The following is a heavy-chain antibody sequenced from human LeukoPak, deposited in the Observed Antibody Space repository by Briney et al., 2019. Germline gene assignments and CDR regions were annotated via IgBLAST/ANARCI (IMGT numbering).Heavy chain of an antibody. D-gene: IGHD6-19*01. CDR2: IKSKSDGGTT. Sequence: GGSLRLSCAASRFTFSNAWMSWARQAPGKGLEWVGRIKSKSDGGTTDYAAPVKGRFTISRDDSKNTLYLQMNSLKTEDTAVYFCTALPWQWPRYYFDYWGQGTLVTVSS. CDR1: RFTFSNAW. V-gene: IGHV3-15*01. CDR3: TALPWQWPRYYFDY. J-gene: IGHJ4*02.